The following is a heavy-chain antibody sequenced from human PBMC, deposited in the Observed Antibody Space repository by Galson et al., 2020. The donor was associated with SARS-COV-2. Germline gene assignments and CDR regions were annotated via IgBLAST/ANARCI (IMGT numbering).Heavy chain of an antibody. CDR1: GFTFRKHW. J-gene: IGHJ4*02. CDR2: IKDDGSDK. D-gene: IGHD7-27*01. V-gene: IGHV3-7*01. Sequence: GGSLRLPCAASGFTFRKHWMSWVPQAPGRGPEWVATIKDDGSDKRYVDSVKGRFTISRANAGTPLSLQMTSLSVEDTAVYYCVRHALVELQLVFNWGASTISGGPVWGRGTLV. CDR3: VRHALVELQLVFNWGASTISGGPV.